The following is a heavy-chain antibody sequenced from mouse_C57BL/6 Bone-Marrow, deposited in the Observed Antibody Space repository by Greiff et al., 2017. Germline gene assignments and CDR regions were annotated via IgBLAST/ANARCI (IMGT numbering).Heavy chain of an antibody. CDR1: GYTFTSYW. CDR3: ARSPTGTAWFAY. Sequence: QVQLQQSGAELVKPGASVKLSCKASGYTFTSYWMHWVKQRPGQGLEWIGMIHPNSGSTNYNEKFKSKATLTVDKSSSTAYMQLSSLTSEGSAVYYCARSPTGTAWFAYWGQGTLVTVSA. J-gene: IGHJ3*01. V-gene: IGHV1-64*01. D-gene: IGHD4-1*02. CDR2: IHPNSGST.